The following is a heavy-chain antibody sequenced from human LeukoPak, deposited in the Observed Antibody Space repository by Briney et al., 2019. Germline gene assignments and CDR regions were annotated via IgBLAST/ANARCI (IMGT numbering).Heavy chain of an antibody. V-gene: IGHV3-30*02. Sequence: GGSLRLSCAASGFTFSTYGMHWVRQAPGKGLEWVAFIRYDGSKQYYVDSVKGRFTVSRDNSKNTLYLQMNSLRPEDTAVYYCAKGYGLGTDHWDQGTLVTVSS. CDR3: AKGYGLGTDH. CDR2: IRYDGSKQ. J-gene: IGHJ4*02. D-gene: IGHD4-17*01. CDR1: GFTFSTYG.